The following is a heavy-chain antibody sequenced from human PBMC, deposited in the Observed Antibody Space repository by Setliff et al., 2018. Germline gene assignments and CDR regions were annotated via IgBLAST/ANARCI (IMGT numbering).Heavy chain of an antibody. D-gene: IGHD3-10*01. CDR3: ARDWEITVVREVTQYYYYMDI. CDR2: IHSSGSA. Sequence: SETLSLTCTVSSGSVNSGYDNWTWIRQPAGKGLEWIGHIHSSGSANYNSSLESRLTMSLDPSKKQFSLKLRSVTAADTAVYYCARDWEITVVREVTQYYYYMDIWGKGNAVTVSS. CDR1: SGSVNSGYDN. V-gene: IGHV4-61*09. J-gene: IGHJ6*03.